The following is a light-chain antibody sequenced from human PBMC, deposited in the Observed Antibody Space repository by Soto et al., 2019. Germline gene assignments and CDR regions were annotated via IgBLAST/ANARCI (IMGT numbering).Light chain of an antibody. CDR3: SSYTITATR. CDR2: DVT. Sequence: QSALTQPASVSGSPGQSITISCTGSSNDVGLFNYVSWYQQHPGKAPKLVISDVTNRPSGVSDRFSGSKSGNTAFLTISGLQAEDEADYYCSSYTITATRFGRGTKLTVL. CDR1: SNDVGLFNY. J-gene: IGLJ2*01. V-gene: IGLV2-14*03.